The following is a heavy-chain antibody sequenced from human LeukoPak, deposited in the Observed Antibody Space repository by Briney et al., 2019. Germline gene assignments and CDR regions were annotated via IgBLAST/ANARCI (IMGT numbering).Heavy chain of an antibody. CDR1: GFTFGDYA. CDR3: TTDIVVVVAATPGYFDY. CDR2: IRSKAYGGTT. D-gene: IGHD2-15*01. J-gene: IGHJ4*02. Sequence: GGSLRLSCTASGFTFGDYAMSWFRQAPGKGLEWVGFIRSKAYGGTTEYAASVKGRFTISRDDSKSIAYLQMNSLKTEDTAVYYCTTDIVVVVAATPGYFDYWGQGTLVTVSS. V-gene: IGHV3-49*03.